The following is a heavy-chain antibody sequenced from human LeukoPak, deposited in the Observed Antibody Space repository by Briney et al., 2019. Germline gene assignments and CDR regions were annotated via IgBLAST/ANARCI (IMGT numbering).Heavy chain of an antibody. CDR3: ARADWSGPLDY. CDR2: INSDGSST. Sequence: GGSLRPSCAASGFTFSSYWMHWVRQAPGKGLVWVSRINSDGSSTSYADSVKGRFTISRDNAKNTLYLQMNSLRAEDTAVYYCARADWSGPLDYWGQGTLVTVSS. CDR1: GFTFSSYW. J-gene: IGHJ4*02. V-gene: IGHV3-74*01. D-gene: IGHD3-9*01.